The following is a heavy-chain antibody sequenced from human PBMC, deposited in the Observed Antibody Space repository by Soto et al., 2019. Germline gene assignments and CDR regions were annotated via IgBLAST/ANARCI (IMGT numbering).Heavy chain of an antibody. CDR1: GFTFSSYA. Sequence: EVQLLESGGGLVQPGGSLRLSCAASGFTFSSYAMSWVRQAPGKGLEWVSAISGSGGSTYYADSVKGRFTISRDNSKNTLYLQMNSLRAEDTAVSYCARGPALAPFGYWGQGTLVTVSS. V-gene: IGHV3-23*01. CDR3: ARGPALAPFGY. CDR2: ISGSGGST. J-gene: IGHJ4*02. D-gene: IGHD3-3*02.